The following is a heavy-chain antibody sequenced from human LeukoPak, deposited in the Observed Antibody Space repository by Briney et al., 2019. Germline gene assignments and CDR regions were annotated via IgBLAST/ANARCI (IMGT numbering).Heavy chain of an antibody. D-gene: IGHD1-20*01. CDR3: ARDAPITGTTDYFDY. CDR2: ISYDGSNK. Sequence: GRSLRLSCAASGFTFSSYAMHWVRQAPGKGLEWVAVISYDGSNKYYADSVKGRFTISRDNSKNTPYLQMNSLRAEDTAVYYCARDAPITGTTDYFDYWGQGTLVTVSS. J-gene: IGHJ4*02. V-gene: IGHV3-30*04. CDR1: GFTFSSYA.